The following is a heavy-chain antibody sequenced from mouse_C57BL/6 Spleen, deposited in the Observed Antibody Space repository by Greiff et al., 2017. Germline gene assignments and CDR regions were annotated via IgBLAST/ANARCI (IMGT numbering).Heavy chain of an antibody. CDR2: INPSRGYN. D-gene: IGHD4-1*01. Sequence: VQLQQSGADLARPGATVKMTCKASGSTFTSYTMRWVKQRPGQGLEWIGYINPSRGYNKYNQKFKEQATLTADKSSSTAYMQLSSLTSEDSAVYYCASKLTGDAMDYWGQGTSVTVSS. J-gene: IGHJ4*01. CDR3: ASKLTGDAMDY. V-gene: IGHV1-4*01. CDR1: GSTFTSYT.